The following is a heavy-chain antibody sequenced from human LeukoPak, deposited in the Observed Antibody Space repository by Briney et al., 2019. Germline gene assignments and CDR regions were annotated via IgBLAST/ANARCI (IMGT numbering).Heavy chain of an antibody. CDR3: ARDLSSSWYSLAY. J-gene: IGHJ4*02. CDR2: INWSGEST. V-gene: IGHV3-20*04. D-gene: IGHD6-13*01. Sequence: GGSLRLSCAASGLTAADYGMSWVRQAPGKGLEWVSGINWSGESTGYADSVKGRFTISRDNAENALYLQMNSLTAEDTARYYCARDLSSSWYSLAYWGRGTLATVSS. CDR1: GLTAADYG.